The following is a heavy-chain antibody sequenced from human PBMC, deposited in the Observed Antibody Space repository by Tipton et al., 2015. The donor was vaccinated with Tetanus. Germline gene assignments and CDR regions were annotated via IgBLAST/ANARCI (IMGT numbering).Heavy chain of an antibody. J-gene: IGHJ6*02. Sequence: TLSLTCTVSGGSTSSGDYYWSWIRQPPGKGLEWIGYIYYSGSTYYNPSLKSRVTISVDTSKNQFSLKLSSVTAADTAVYYCARVSTPVVPAAIYYYGMDVWGQGTTVTVSS. D-gene: IGHD2-2*02. CDR3: ARVSTPVVPAAIYYYGMDV. CDR2: IYYSGST. CDR1: GGSTSSGDYY. V-gene: IGHV4-30-4*01.